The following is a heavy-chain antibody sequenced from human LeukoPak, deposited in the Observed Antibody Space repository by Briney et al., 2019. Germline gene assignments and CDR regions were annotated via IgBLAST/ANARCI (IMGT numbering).Heavy chain of an antibody. V-gene: IGHV3-74*01. Sequence: GGSLRLSCAASGFSFSSYWRHWVRQAPGKGPVWVSLISNDESTIIYADSVKGRFTISRDNAKNTLYLQMSSLRAEDMAVYYCARDVGTWGQGTLVTVSS. D-gene: IGHD7-27*01. J-gene: IGHJ5*02. CDR1: GFSFSSYW. CDR2: ISNDESTI. CDR3: ARDVGT.